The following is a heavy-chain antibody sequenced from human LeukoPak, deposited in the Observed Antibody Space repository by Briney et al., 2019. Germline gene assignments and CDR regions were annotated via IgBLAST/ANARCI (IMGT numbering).Heavy chain of an antibody. Sequence: PGGSLRLSCTASSFTLGDWYMSWIRQAPGKGLEWVSYISNSGFATYYADSVKGRFTVSRGNAKNSLFLQMDSLRAEDTAVYFCARDFRNLGMDVWGKGTTVTVSS. J-gene: IGHJ6*03. CDR1: SFTLGDWY. V-gene: IGHV3-11*01. CDR2: ISNSGFAT. D-gene: IGHD3-16*01. CDR3: ARDFRNLGMDV.